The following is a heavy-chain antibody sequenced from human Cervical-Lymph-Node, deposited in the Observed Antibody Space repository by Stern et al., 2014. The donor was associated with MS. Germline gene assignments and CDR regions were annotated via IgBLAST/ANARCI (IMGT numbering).Heavy chain of an antibody. J-gene: IGHJ6*02. V-gene: IGHV5-51*01. CDR2: IYPDDSDI. CDR1: GYTFTNNW. CDR3: ARHPPRRKWDDPNYGMDV. D-gene: IGHD1-1*01. Sequence: VQLVESGAEVKKPGESLKISCKGSGYTFTNNWIAWVRQMPGKGLEWMGIIYPDDSDIRYSPSLQAQVPISADKSISTAYLQWSSLKAADSAVYYGARHPPRRKWDDPNYGMDVWGQGTTVTVSS.